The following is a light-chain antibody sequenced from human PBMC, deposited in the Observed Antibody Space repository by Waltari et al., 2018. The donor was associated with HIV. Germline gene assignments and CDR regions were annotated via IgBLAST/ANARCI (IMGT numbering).Light chain of an antibody. Sequence: SFVLTQPPSMSVAPGKTASITCGGNNIGRKTVHWYQQKAGQAPLVVIYDNSDRHSGIPERFSGSNSGNTATLTITRVGAGDEADYYCQVWDSSSDHVVFGGGTKLTIL. J-gene: IGLJ2*01. CDR3: QVWDSSSDHVV. V-gene: IGLV3-21*04. CDR2: DNS. CDR1: NIGRKT.